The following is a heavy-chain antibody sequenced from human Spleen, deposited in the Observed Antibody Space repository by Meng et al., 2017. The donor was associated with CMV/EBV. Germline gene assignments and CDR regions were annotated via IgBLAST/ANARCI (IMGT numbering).Heavy chain of an antibody. CDR1: GFTFSTCA. V-gene: IGHV3-30*04. Sequence: GGSLRLSCTASGFTFSTCAMHWVRQAPGKGLEWVAVISYDGSNKYYADSVKGRFTISRDNSKNTLYLQMNSLRAEDTAVYYCARGGAIAARPADYWGQGTLVTVSS. CDR2: ISYDGSNK. J-gene: IGHJ4*02. CDR3: ARGGAIAARPADY. D-gene: IGHD6-6*01.